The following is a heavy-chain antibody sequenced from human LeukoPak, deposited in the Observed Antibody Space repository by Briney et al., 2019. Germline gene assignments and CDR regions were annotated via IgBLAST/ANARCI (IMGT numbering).Heavy chain of an antibody. CDR2: IKKDGSEK. J-gene: IGHJ5*02. V-gene: IGHV3-7*01. CDR1: GFTFSSYW. CDR3: ARTVWDSSGYFDH. D-gene: IGHD3-22*01. Sequence: GGSLRLSCAASGFTFSSYWMSWVRQAPRKGLEWVANIKKDGSEKYYVDSVKGRCTISRDNAKNSLYLQMNSLRAEDTAVYYCARTVWDSSGYFDHWGQGTLVTVSS.